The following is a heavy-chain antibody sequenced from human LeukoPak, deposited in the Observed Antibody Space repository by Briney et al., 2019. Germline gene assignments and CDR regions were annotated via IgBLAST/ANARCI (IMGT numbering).Heavy chain of an antibody. J-gene: IGHJ6*02. CDR3: ARGMSGYYGMDV. CDR2: ISYDGSNK. CDR1: GFTFSSYA. Sequence: GGSLRLSCAASGFTFSSYAMHWVRQAPGKGLEWVAVISYDGSNKYYADSVKGRFTIFRDNAKNTLYLQMNSLRAEDTAVYYCARGMSGYYGMDVWGQGTTVTVSS. V-gene: IGHV3-30-3*01.